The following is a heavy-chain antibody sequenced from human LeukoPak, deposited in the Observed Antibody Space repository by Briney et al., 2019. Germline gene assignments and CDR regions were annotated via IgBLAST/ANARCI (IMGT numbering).Heavy chain of an antibody. J-gene: IGHJ4*02. D-gene: IGHD2-2*02. CDR1: GGSISSHY. V-gene: IGHV4-59*11. CDR2: IYYSGST. CDR3: ARERGGVVPAAIDY. Sequence: SETLSLTCTVSGGSISSHYWSWIRQPPGKGLEWIGYIYYSGSTNYNPSLKSRVTISVDTSKNQFSLKLSSVTAADTAVYYCARERGGVVPAAIDYWGQGTLVTASS.